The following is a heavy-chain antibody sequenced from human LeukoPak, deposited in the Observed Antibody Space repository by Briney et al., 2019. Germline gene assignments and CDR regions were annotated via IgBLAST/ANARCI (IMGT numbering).Heavy chain of an antibody. CDR3: ARGPRYGESGYDLGPY. V-gene: IGHV1-18*01. CDR2: ISAYNGNT. Sequence: GASVKVSCKASGYAFTSYGISWVRQAPGQGLEWMGWISAYNGNTNYAQKFQGRVTMTRDTSINTGYMELTSLRSDDTAVYYCARGPRYGESGYDLGPYWGQGTLVTVSS. D-gene: IGHD5-12*01. CDR1: GYAFTSYG. J-gene: IGHJ4*02.